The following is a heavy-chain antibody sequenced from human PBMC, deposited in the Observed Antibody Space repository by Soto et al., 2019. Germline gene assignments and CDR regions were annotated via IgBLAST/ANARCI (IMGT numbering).Heavy chain of an antibody. CDR2: ISYDGSNK. Sequence: QEQLVESGGGVVQPGRSLRLSCAASGFTFSSCAMHWVRQAPGKGLEWVALISYDGSNKYYADSVKGRFTISRDNSKNTLYLQMNSLRAEDTAVYYCARDKRELRFLEWSYYFDYWGQGTLVTVSS. CDR3: ARDKRELRFLEWSYYFDY. J-gene: IGHJ4*02. CDR1: GFTFSSCA. D-gene: IGHD3-3*01. V-gene: IGHV3-30-3*01.